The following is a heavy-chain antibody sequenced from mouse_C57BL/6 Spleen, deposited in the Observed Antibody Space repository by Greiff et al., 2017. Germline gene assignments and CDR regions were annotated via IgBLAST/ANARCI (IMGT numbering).Heavy chain of an antibody. CDR1: DSEVFPIAY. D-gene: IGHD2-2*01. CDR3: ARGDGYDDWFAY. J-gene: IGHJ3*01. Sequence: VQLQQSGSELRSPGSSVKLSCKDFDSEVFPIAYMSWVRQKPGHGFEWIGGILPSIGRTIYGEKFEDKATLDADTLSNTAYLELNSLTSEDSAIYYCARGDGYDDWFAYWGQGTLVTVSA. CDR2: ILPSIGRT. V-gene: IGHV15-2*01.